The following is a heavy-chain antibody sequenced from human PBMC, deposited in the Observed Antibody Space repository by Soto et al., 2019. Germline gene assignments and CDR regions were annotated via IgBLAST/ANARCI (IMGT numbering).Heavy chain of an antibody. J-gene: IGHJ5*02. V-gene: IGHV1-24*01. CDR1: GYTLTELS. D-gene: IGHD3-3*01. CDR2: FDPEDGET. CDR3: AVLPYYDFWSVYYKISNITHTRPWFHP. Sequence: GASVKVSCKVSGYTLTELSMHWVRQAPGKGLEWMGGFDPEDGETIYAQKFQGRVTMTEDTSTDTAYMELRSLRSEDTAVYYCAVLPYYDFWSVYYKISNITHTRPWFHPWGQETLVTVS.